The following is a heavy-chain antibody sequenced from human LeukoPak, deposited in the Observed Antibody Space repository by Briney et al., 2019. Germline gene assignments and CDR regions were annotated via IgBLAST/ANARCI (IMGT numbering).Heavy chain of an antibody. D-gene: IGHD3-10*01. V-gene: IGHV3-23*01. J-gene: IGHJ4*02. Sequence: PGGSLRLSCAASGFTFSSYAMSWLRQARGKGREGVSSISGSGGSTYYADSVKGRSTISRGNSKNTLYLQMNSLRAEYTAVYYCAKARFTTMVRGVISSYFDYWGQGTLVTVSS. CDR3: AKARFTTMVRGVISSYFDY. CDR2: ISGSGGST. CDR1: GFTFSSYA.